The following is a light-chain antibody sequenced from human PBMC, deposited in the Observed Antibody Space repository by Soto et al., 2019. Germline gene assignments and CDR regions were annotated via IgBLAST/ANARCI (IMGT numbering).Light chain of an antibody. CDR1: QSVSSDY. CDR3: HQHGSSPRT. V-gene: IGKV3-20*01. Sequence: EVVLTQSPGTLSLSPGERATLSCRASQSVSSDYLAWYQQKPGQAPRLLIYAASSRATGIPDRFSGSGSGTDFTLTISRLEPEDFAVFYCHQHGSSPRTFGQGTKVDIK. J-gene: IGKJ1*01. CDR2: AAS.